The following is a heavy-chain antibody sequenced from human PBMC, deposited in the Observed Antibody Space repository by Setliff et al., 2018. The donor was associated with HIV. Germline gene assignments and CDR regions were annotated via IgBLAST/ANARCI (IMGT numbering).Heavy chain of an antibody. J-gene: IGHJ3*02. Sequence: ASVKVSCKASGYTFTIYDITWVRQAPGQGLEWMGWISAYNGNTNYAQKLQGRVTMTTDTSTSTAYMELRSLRSDDTAVYYCAREGYSVDAFDIWGQGTMVTVPS. CDR3: AREGYSVDAFDI. CDR1: GYTFTIYD. D-gene: IGHD4-4*01. CDR2: ISAYNGNT. V-gene: IGHV1-18*01.